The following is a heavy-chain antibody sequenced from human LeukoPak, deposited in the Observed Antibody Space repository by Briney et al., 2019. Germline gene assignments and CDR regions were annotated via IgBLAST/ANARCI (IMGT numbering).Heavy chain of an antibody. CDR2: INPNSGGT. Sequence: VASVKVSCKASGYTFTGYYMHWVRQAPGQGLEWMGWINPNSGGTNYAQKFQGRVTMTRDTSIITAYMELTSLRYDDTGIYYCAKSAGSRPPYYYYYMDVWGTGTTVTVSS. CDR1: GYTFTGYY. J-gene: IGHJ6*03. CDR3: AKSAGSRPPYYYYYMDV. D-gene: IGHD1-26*01. V-gene: IGHV1-2*02.